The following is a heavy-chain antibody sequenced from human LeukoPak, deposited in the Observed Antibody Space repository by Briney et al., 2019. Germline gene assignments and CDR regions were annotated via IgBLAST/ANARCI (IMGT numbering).Heavy chain of an antibody. CDR3: ARVLVPHSYSSGFFGDSYYYMDV. Sequence: GGSLRLSCAASGFTFSSYGMDWVRQAPGKGLEWVAFIRYDGSNKYYADSVKGRFTISRDNTKNSLYLQINRLREEETAVYYCARVLVPHSYSSGFFGDSYYYMDVWGKGTTVTVSS. CDR1: GFTFSSYG. J-gene: IGHJ6*03. CDR2: IRYDGSNK. V-gene: IGHV3-30*02. D-gene: IGHD6-19*01.